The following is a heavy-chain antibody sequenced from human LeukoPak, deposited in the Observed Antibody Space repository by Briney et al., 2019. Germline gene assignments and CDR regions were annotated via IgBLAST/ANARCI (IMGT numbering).Heavy chain of an antibody. D-gene: IGHD3-10*01. CDR1: GYSFSSYW. V-gene: IGHV3-74*01. Sequence: PGGSLRLSCAASGYSFSSYWMHWVRQVPGKGLVWVSRIDNYGRTTDYADSVKGRFTISRDNVQNTLYLQMNSLNAEDTAVYYCPRDVGGAGSFWGRGTLVTVSS. J-gene: IGHJ4*02. CDR2: IDNYGRTT. CDR3: PRDVGGAGSF.